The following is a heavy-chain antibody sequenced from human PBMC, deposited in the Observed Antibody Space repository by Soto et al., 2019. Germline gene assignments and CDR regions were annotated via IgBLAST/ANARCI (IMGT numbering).Heavy chain of an antibody. Sequence: QGQLVQSGAEGRKPGSSVRVSCKASGGSFNRHTISWVRQAPGQGLEWMGGIIPIFGTANHAQKFQGRVTIIEDESTSTVYLELSSLRSDDTAIYYCARGWGYDSTDYYYAYWGQGTLVIVSS. D-gene: IGHD3-22*01. J-gene: IGHJ4*02. CDR1: GGSFNRHT. CDR2: IIPIFGTA. CDR3: ARGWGYDSTDYYYAY. V-gene: IGHV1-69*01.